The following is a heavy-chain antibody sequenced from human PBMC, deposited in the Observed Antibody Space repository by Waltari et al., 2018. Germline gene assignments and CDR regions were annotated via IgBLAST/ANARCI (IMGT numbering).Heavy chain of an antibody. J-gene: IGHJ4*02. CDR1: GYSISSGYY. Sequence: QVQLQESGPGLVKPSETLSLTCTVSGYSISSGYYWGWIRQPPGKGLEWIGSIYHSGGTYYNQYLKSRVTISVDTAKNQCSLKLSSVTAADTAVYYCARAGDYDFWSGPYYFDYWGQGTLVTVSS. D-gene: IGHD3-3*01. CDR3: ARAGDYDFWSGPYYFDY. CDR2: IYHSGGT. V-gene: IGHV4-38-2*02.